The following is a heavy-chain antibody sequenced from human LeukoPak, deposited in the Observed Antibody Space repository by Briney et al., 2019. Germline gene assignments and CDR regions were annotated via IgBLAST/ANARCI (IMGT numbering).Heavy chain of an antibody. CDR3: ARVVVVAASDAFDI. CDR2: IYTSGST. CDR1: GGSISSYY. Sequence: PSETLSLTCTVSGGSISSYYWSWIRQPAGKGLEWIGRIYTSGSTNYNPSLKSRVTISVDTSKNQFSLKLSSVTAADTAVYYCARVVVVAASDAFDIWGQGTMVTVSS. V-gene: IGHV4-4*07. J-gene: IGHJ3*02. D-gene: IGHD2-15*01.